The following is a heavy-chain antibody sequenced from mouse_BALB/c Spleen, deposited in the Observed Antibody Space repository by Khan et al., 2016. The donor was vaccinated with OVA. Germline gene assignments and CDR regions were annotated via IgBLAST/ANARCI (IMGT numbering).Heavy chain of an antibody. V-gene: IGHV1-76*01. CDR1: GYIFTNYW. J-gene: IGHJ2*01. CDR2: IYPGTDNT. Sequence: QVQLKQSGAELVRPGASVKLSCKTSGYIFTNYWIHWVKQRSGQGLEWIARIYPGTDNTYYSEKLKDKATLTADKSSSTAYMQLSNLKSEDSAVYFCAREEALYYFEYWGQGTTLTVSS. CDR3: AREEALYYFEY. D-gene: IGHD3-2*02.